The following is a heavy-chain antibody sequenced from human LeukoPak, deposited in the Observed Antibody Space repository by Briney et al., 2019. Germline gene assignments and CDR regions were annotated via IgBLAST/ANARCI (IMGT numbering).Heavy chain of an antibody. D-gene: IGHD6-6*01. CDR3: ASGDVAAIAARPEAFDY. J-gene: IGHJ4*02. Sequence: GGSLRLSCVGSGFTYSSYWMSWVRQAPGKGLEWVANIKQDGSQKYYVDPVKGRFTISRGNAKNSLYLQMNSLRAEDTAVYYCASGDVAAIAARPEAFDYWGQGTLVTVSS. V-gene: IGHV3-7*03. CDR1: GFTYSSYW. CDR2: IKQDGSQK.